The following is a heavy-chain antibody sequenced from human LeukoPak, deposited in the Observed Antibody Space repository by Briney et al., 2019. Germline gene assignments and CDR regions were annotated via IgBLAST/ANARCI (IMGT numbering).Heavy chain of an antibody. D-gene: IGHD3-22*01. CDR1: GGSISSYY. CDR2: IYYSGST. CDR3: ARGRGYIDY. J-gene: IGHJ4*02. Sequence: SETLSLTCTVSGGSISSYYWSWIRQPPGKGLEWIGYIYYSGSTNYNPSLKSRVTISVDTSKNQFSLKLSSVTAADTAVYYCARGRGYIDYWGQGTLVTVSS. V-gene: IGHV4-59*01.